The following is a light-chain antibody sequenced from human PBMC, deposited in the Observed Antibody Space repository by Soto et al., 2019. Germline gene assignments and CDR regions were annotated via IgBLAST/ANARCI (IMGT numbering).Light chain of an antibody. V-gene: IGLV7-43*01. CDR1: TGAVTSGYY. CDR3: LMYFGGVWV. J-gene: IGLJ3*02. Sequence: QAVVTQEPALTVSPGGKVTLTCASSTGAVTSGYYPSWFQQKPGQAPRALIHSANNKHSWTPARFSGSLLGGKAALTLSDVRPEDEADYYCLMYFGGVWVFGGGTKLTVL. CDR2: SAN.